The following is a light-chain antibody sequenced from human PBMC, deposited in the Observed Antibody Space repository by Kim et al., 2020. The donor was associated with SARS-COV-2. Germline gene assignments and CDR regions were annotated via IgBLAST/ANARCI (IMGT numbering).Light chain of an antibody. CDR3: GAWDSSLSSVV. Sequence: GQKVTISCSGSSPNVGSNYVSWYQQLPGTAPKVLIYDDNDRPSGIPDRFSGSKSGTSATLGITGLQTGDEADYYCGAWDSSLSSVVFGGGTKVTVL. J-gene: IGLJ2*01. CDR2: DDN. V-gene: IGLV1-51*01. CDR1: SPNVGSNY.